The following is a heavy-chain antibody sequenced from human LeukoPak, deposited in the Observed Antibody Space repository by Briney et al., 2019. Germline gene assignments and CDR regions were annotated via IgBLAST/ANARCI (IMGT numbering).Heavy chain of an antibody. CDR1: GFTFGDYA. CDR3: VKDVSGWFPRGGAFDL. Sequence: GGSLRLSCVASGFTFGDYAMHWVRQAPGKGLEWVSGINWNTNKIDYADSVKGRFTISRDNAKSSLYLQMNSLRTEDTALYHCVKDVSGWFPRGGAFDLWGQGTMVTVAS. J-gene: IGHJ3*01. CDR2: INWNTNKI. V-gene: IGHV3-9*01. D-gene: IGHD6-19*01.